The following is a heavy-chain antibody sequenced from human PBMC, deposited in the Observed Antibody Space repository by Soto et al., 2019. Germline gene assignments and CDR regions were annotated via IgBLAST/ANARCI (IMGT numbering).Heavy chain of an antibody. J-gene: IGHJ4*02. V-gene: IGHV3-30*18. CDR1: GYTFSSYG. D-gene: IGHD3-22*01. CDR2: ISYDGSNK. Sequence: GGSVRLSCPASGYTFSSYGMHWVRQAPGKGLEWVAVISYDGSNKYYADSVKGRFTISRDNSKNTLYLQMNSLRAEDTAVYYCAKDRSGYWFYFDYWGQGTLVTVSS. CDR3: AKDRSGYWFYFDY.